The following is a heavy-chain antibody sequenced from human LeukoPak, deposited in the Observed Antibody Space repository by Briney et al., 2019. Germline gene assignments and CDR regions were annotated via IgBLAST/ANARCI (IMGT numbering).Heavy chain of an antibody. Sequence: GGSLRLSCAASGFTFSSYNMNWVRQAPGKGLEWVSYISSSSSTIYYADSVKGRFTISRDNSKNTLSLQMNSLRAEDTAVYYCAKRGPGSPESGKYYFDYWGQGTLVTVSS. J-gene: IGHJ4*02. CDR2: ISSSSSTI. CDR3: AKRGPGSPESGKYYFDY. CDR1: GFTFSSYN. D-gene: IGHD3-10*01. V-gene: IGHV3-48*01.